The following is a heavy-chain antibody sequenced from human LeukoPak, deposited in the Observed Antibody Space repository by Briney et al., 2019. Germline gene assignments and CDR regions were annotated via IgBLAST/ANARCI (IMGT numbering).Heavy chain of an antibody. D-gene: IGHD2-15*01. J-gene: IGHJ5*02. CDR3: ARDGGFCSGGFCYRLFDP. Sequence: EGSLRLSCAASGFTFSSHNMVWVRQPPGKGLEWISYISDSSITMYYADSVKGRFTISRDNAKNSLYLQMNSLRAEDTAVYYCARDGGFCSGGFCYRLFDPWGQGTLVTVSS. CDR2: ISDSSITM. CDR1: GFTFSSHN. V-gene: IGHV3-48*04.